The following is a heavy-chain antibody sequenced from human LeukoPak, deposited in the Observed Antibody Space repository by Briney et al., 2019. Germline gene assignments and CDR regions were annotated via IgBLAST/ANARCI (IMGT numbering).Heavy chain of an antibody. CDR1: GGSISSGDYY. V-gene: IGHV4-61*08. CDR2: IYYSGST. Sequence: SETLSLTCTVSGGSISSGDYYWSWIRQPPGKGLEWIGYIYYSGSTNYNPSLKSRVAISVDTSKNQFSLKLSSVTAADTAVYYCARGSVPAQAFDYWGQGTLVTVSS. J-gene: IGHJ4*02. D-gene: IGHD2-2*01. CDR3: ARGSVPAQAFDY.